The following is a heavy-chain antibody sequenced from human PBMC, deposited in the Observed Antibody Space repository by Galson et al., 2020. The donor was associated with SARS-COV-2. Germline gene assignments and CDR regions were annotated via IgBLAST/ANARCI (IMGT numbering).Heavy chain of an antibody. Sequence: ASVKVSCKVSGYTLTELSMHWVRQAPGKGLEWMGGFDTEDGETIYAQKFQGRVTMTEDTSTDTAYMELSSLRSEDTAVYYCATDYAVTMVRGCIPVYWGQGSLVTVSA. CDR3: ATDYAVTMVRGCIPVY. CDR2: FDTEDGET. CDR1: GYTLTELS. J-gene: IGHJ4*02. D-gene: IGHD3-10*01. V-gene: IGHV1-24*01.